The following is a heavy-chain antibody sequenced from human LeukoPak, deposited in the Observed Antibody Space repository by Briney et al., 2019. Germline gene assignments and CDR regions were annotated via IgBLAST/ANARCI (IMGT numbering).Heavy chain of an antibody. D-gene: IGHD3-9*01. Sequence: GRSLRLSCAASGFTFSDHAMHWVRQAPGKGLEWVAVISYDGNTEFYADSVKGRFTISRDNSKNTLYLQMNSLRGEDTAVYYCAKWGPYDILTGRINWGQGTLVTVSS. CDR3: AKWGPYDILTGRIN. CDR1: GFTFSDHA. V-gene: IGHV3-30*04. CDR2: ISYDGNTE. J-gene: IGHJ4*02.